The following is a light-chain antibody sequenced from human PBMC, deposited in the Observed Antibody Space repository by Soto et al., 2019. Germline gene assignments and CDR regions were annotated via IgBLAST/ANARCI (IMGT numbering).Light chain of an antibody. CDR1: SSDVGSSNL. J-gene: IGLJ3*02. CDR2: EGS. Sequence: QSALTQPASVSGSPGQSITISCTGTSSDVGSSNLVSWYQQYPGKAPKLIIYEGSKRPSGVSNRFSGSKSGNTAPLTISGLQAEDEADYYCCSYAGSNTWVFGGGTKLTVL. CDR3: CSYAGSNTWV. V-gene: IGLV2-23*01.